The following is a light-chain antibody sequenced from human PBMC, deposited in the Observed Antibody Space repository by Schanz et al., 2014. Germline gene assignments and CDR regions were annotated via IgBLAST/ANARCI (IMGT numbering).Light chain of an antibody. Sequence: QSVLTQPPSVSAAPGQRVAISCTGSSSNLGADYDVHWYQQLPGTAPKLLMYANTKRPSGVPDRFSGSKSGTSASLAITGLQTEDEADYYCAAWDNSLNGYVFGTGTKLTVL. CDR2: ANT. CDR3: AAWDNSLNGYV. V-gene: IGLV1-40*01. CDR1: SSNLGADYD. J-gene: IGLJ1*01.